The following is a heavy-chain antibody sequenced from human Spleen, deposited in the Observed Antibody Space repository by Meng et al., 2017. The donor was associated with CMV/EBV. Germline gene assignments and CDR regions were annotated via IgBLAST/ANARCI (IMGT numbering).Heavy chain of an antibody. Sequence: AYGFTFSSYALSWVRQAPGKGLEWVSAISGSGGSTYYADSVKGRFTISRDNSKNTLYLQMNSLRAEDTAVYYCAKDHCSSTSCSGAWGQGTLVTVSS. CDR3: AKDHCSSTSCSGA. J-gene: IGHJ5*02. CDR1: GFTFSSYA. V-gene: IGHV3-23*01. CDR2: ISGSGGST. D-gene: IGHD2-2*01.